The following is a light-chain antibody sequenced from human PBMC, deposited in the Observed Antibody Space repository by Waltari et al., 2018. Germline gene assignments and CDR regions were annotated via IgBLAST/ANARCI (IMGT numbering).Light chain of an antibody. CDR3: QQYNLWPRT. Sequence: EIVMTQSPATLSVSPGERATLSCRASQSVGVTLAWYQQKPGQAPNLIIYDHSTRATGGPAKFSGSGSGTEFTLTISSLQSEDFAIYYCQQYNLWPRTFGQGTRVEIK. CDR1: QSVGVT. V-gene: IGKV3-15*01. CDR2: DHS. J-gene: IGKJ1*01.